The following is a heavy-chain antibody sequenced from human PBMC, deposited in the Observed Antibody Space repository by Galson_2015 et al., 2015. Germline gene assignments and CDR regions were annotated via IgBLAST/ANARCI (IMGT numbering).Heavy chain of an antibody. CDR1: GYTFTSYA. J-gene: IGHJ6*02. Sequence: SVKVSCKASGYTFTSYAMHWVRQAPGQRLEWMGWINAGNGNTKYSQKFQGRVTITRDTSASTAYMELSSLRSEDTAVYYCARENSYVWSGYYGMDVWGQGTTVTVSS. V-gene: IGHV1-3*01. CDR3: ARENSYVWSGYYGMDV. D-gene: IGHD3-3*01. CDR2: INAGNGNT.